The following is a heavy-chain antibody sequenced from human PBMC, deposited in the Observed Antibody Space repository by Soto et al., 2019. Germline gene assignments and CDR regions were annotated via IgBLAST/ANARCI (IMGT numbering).Heavy chain of an antibody. J-gene: IGHJ4*02. D-gene: IGHD5-18*01. CDR3: ARDRRSWIQRNPGDY. CDR1: GYTCTSYG. CDR2: ISAYNGNT. V-gene: IGHV1-18*01. Sequence: QVPLVQSGAEVKKPGASVKVSCKASGYTCTSYGISWVRQAPGQGLEWMGWISAYNGNTNYAQKLQGRVTMTTDTSTSTAYMELRSLRSDDTAVYYCARDRRSWIQRNPGDYWGQGTLVTVSS.